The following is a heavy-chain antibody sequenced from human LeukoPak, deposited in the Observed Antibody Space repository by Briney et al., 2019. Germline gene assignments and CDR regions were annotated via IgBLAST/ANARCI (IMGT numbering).Heavy chain of an antibody. CDR1: GFTFSSYG. Sequence: GRSLRPSCAASGFTFSSYGMHWVRQAPGKGLEWVAVIWYDGSNKYYADSVKGRFTISRDNSKNALYLQMNSLRAEDTAVYYCCRTNGSGSYWFVDYWGQGTLVTVSS. J-gene: IGHJ4*02. D-gene: IGHD3-10*01. V-gene: IGHV3-33*01. CDR2: IWYDGSNK. CDR3: CRTNGSGSYWFVDY.